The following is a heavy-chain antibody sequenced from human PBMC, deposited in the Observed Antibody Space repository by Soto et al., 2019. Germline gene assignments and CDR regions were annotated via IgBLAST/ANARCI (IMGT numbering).Heavy chain of an antibody. D-gene: IGHD6-25*01. J-gene: IGHJ3*01. Sequence: MSGVRRTPGWGLELVSIISGTGSTTYYAGSVEGRFIISRDNSNNLLFLQMSNLRAEDTAKYYCARVIRFRSDYVIGRCDVWSQGSTVPISS. CDR3: ARVIRFRSDYVIGRCDV. V-gene: IGHV3-23*01. CDR2: ISGTGSTT.